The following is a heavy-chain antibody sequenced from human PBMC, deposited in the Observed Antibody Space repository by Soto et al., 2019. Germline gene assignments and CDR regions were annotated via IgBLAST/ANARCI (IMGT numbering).Heavy chain of an antibody. Sequence: SETLSLTCTVSGDSISSNNNYWSWIRQPPGEGLEWIGFISYSGTTSYSPSLKSRVATSLDTSKNQFSLSLSSVTAADTAVYYCAPWGGPDNYPSRVYYPGYFDSGGRETLVTVS. J-gene: IGHJ4*02. V-gene: IGHV4-30-4*01. D-gene: IGHD3-22*01. CDR2: ISYSGTT. CDR1: GDSISSNNNY. CDR3: APWGGPDNYPSRVYYPGYFDS.